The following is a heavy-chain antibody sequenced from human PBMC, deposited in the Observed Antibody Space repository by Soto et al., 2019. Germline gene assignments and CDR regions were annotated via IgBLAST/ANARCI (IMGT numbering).Heavy chain of an antibody. J-gene: IGHJ4*02. V-gene: IGHV4-30-4*01. CDR1: GGSISSENYY. D-gene: IGHD4-17*01. CDR3: ARGPTVTTDF. CDR2: SYYSGRT. Sequence: QVQLQESGPGLVKPSQTLSLTCTVSGGSISSENYYWSWFRQPPGKGLEWIAYSYYSGRTSYNPSLKSRVTISLDTSKNQFSLDLTSVTIADTAVYYCARGPTVTTDFWGQGTLVTVSS.